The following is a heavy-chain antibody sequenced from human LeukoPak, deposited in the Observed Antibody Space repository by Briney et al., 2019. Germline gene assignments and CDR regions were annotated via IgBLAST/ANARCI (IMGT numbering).Heavy chain of an antibody. D-gene: IGHD3-10*01. V-gene: IGHV3-23*01. CDR2: ITGSADDT. J-gene: IGHJ4*02. Sequence: GSLRLSCATSGFTFSNYVMSWVRQAPGEGLEWVSAITGSADDTYYADSVKGRFTISRDNSKNTLYLQMNSLRAEDTAVYYCAKASGASRPYYFDYWGQGTLVTVSS. CDR3: AKASGASRPYYFDY. CDR1: GFTFSNYV.